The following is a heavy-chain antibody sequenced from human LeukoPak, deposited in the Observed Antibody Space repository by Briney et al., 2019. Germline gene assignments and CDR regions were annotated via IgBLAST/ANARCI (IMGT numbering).Heavy chain of an antibody. D-gene: IGHD1-26*01. Sequence: PGRSLRLSCAASGFTFSSYGMHWVRQAPGKGLEWVAVIWYDGSNKYYADSVKGRFTISRDNSKNTLYLQMNSLRAEDTAVYYCAKAGGGSYYEFLDYWGQGTLVTVSS. CDR2: IWYDGSNK. CDR1: GFTFSSYG. V-gene: IGHV3-33*06. J-gene: IGHJ4*02. CDR3: AKAGGGSYYEFLDY.